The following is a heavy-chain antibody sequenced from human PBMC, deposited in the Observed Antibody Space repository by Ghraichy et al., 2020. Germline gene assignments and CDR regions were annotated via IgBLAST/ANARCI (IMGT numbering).Heavy chain of an antibody. V-gene: IGHV3-74*01. CDR2: INSDGSST. CDR1: GFTFSSYW. D-gene: IGHD3-10*01. CDR3: ARVLDLWFGELSLTFDY. J-gene: IGHJ4*02. Sequence: GGSLRLSCAASGFTFSSYWMHWVRQAPGKGLVWVSRINSDGSSTSYADSVKGRFTISRDNAKNTLYLQMNSLRAEDTAVYYCARVLDLWFGELSLTFDYWGQGTLVTVSS.